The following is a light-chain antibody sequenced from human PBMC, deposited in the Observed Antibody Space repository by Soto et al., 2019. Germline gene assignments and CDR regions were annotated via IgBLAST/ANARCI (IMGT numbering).Light chain of an antibody. V-gene: IGKV3-11*01. CDR1: HTISNS. Sequence: EIVLTQSPATLSLSPGERATLSCRASHTISNSLAWYQQRPGQAPRLLIYDASNRATGIPARFSGSGSGTDFTLTISSLEPEDFAVYYCQNHNNWPPGATFGGGTKVEIK. CDR3: QNHNNWPPGAT. CDR2: DAS. J-gene: IGKJ4*01.